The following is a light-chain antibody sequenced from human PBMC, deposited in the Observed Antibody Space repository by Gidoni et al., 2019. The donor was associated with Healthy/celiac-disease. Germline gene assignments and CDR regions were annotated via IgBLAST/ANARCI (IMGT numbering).Light chain of an antibody. V-gene: IGKV2-28*01. Sequence: DIVMTQSPLSLPVTPGEPASISCRSSQSLLHSNGYNYLDWYLQKPGQSPQLLIYLGSNRASGVPDRFSGSGSGTDFTLNISRVEAEDVGVYDCMQALQTPLFGQGTKLEIK. CDR2: LGS. CDR3: MQALQTPL. CDR1: QSLLHSNGYNY. J-gene: IGKJ2*01.